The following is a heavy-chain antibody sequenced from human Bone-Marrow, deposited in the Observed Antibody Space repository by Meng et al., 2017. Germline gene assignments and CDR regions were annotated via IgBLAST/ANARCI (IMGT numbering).Heavy chain of an antibody. CDR1: GFTFSSYA. CDR3: AKDSGRYSSFDY. D-gene: IGHD1-26*01. V-gene: IGHV3-23*01. Sequence: GESLKISCAASGFTFSSYAMSWVRQAPGKGLEWVSAISGSGDSTYYADSVKGRFTISRDNSKNTLYLQMNSLRAEDTALYYCAKDSGRYSSFDYWGQGILVTVSS. CDR2: ISGSGDST. J-gene: IGHJ4*02.